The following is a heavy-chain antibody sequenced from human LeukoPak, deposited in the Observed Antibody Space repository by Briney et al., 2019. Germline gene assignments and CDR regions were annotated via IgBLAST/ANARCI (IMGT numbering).Heavy chain of an antibody. J-gene: IGHJ5*02. CDR3: ARDRVAARNWFDP. V-gene: IGHV1-8*02. CDR1: GYTFTSYY. CDR2: MNPNSGNT. D-gene: IGHD6-6*01. Sequence: ASVKVSCKASGYTFTSYYMHWVRQATGQGLEWMGWMNPNSGNTGYAQKFQGRVTMTRNTSISTAYMELSSLRSEDTAVYYCARDRVAARNWFDPWGQGTLVTVSS.